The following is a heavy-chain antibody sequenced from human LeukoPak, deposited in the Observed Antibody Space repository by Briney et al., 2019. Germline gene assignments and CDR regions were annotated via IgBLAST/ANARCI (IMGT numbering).Heavy chain of an antibody. V-gene: IGHV3-48*03. CDR3: ARDATVGVPGTLYFDH. J-gene: IGHJ4*02. CDR1: GFTFSSYE. Sequence: GGSLRLSCAASGFTFSSYEMNWIRQAPGKGLEWVSYIDTSSGTIHYADSVKGRFTISRDNAKSSLYLQMNSLRAEDTAVYFCARDATVGVPGTLYFDHWGQGTLVTVSS. CDR2: IDTSSGTI. D-gene: IGHD6-19*01.